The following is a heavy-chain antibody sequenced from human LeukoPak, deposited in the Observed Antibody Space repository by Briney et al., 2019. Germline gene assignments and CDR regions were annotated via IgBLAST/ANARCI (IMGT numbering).Heavy chain of an antibody. CDR1: EYTFTAYY. Sequence: ASVKVSCKASEYTFTAYYMYWVRQAPGQGLEWMGWINPDSAGTNVAQKFQGRVTMTRDTSISTAYMELSRLRSDDTAVYYCATIALPGMSAGYLDYWGQGTLVTVSS. CDR3: ATIALPGMSAGYLDY. CDR2: INPDSAGT. J-gene: IGHJ4*02. V-gene: IGHV1-2*02. D-gene: IGHD6-13*01.